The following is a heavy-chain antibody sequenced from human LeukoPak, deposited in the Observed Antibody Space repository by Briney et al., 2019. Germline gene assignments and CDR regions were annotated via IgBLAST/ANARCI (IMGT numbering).Heavy chain of an antibody. V-gene: IGHV3-7*01. D-gene: IGHD3-22*01. Sequence: GGSLRLSCAASGFTFSTSWMSWVRQGPGKGLEWVANIKQDGSEKYYVDSVKGRFTISRDNAKNSLYLQMNSLRAEDTAVYYCARAQYYYDSSTPFGYWGQGTLVTVSS. CDR1: GFTFSTSW. CDR3: ARAQYYYDSSTPFGY. CDR2: IKQDGSEK. J-gene: IGHJ4*02.